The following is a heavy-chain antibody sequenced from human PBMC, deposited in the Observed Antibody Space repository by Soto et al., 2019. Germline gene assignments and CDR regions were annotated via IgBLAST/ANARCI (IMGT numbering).Heavy chain of an antibody. CDR2: IYYSGST. J-gene: IGHJ4*02. V-gene: IGHV4-59*08. Sequence: PSETLSLTCTVSGGSISSYYWSWIRQPPGKGLEWIGYIYYSGSTNYNPSLKSRVTISGDTSKNQFSLKLSSVTAADTAVYYCAYSSGWYGGGVDYWGQGTLVTVSS. CDR3: AYSSGWYGGGVDY. D-gene: IGHD6-19*01. CDR1: GGSISSYY.